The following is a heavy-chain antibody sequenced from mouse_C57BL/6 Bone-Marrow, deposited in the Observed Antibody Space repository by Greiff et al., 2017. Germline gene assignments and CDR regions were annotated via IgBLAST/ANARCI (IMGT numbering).Heavy chain of an antibody. Sequence: VQLQASGAELARPGASVKLSCKASGYTFTSYGISWVKQRTGQGLEWIGEIYPRSGNTYYNEKFKGKATLTADKSSSTAYMELRSLTSEDSAVYFCARDAYYSNYGAMDYWGQGTSVTVSS. D-gene: IGHD2-5*01. CDR2: IYPRSGNT. J-gene: IGHJ4*01. CDR3: ARDAYYSNYGAMDY. V-gene: IGHV1-81*01. CDR1: GYTFTSYG.